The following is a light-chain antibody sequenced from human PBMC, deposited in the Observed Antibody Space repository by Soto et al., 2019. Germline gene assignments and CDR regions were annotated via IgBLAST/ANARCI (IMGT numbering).Light chain of an antibody. CDR2: GTS. CDR3: QQSFSTLLIT. Sequence: DIQMTQSPSFLSASVGDRVTISCRASQSINTYLNWYQHKPGKAPKLLIYGTSDLQSGVPSRFSGGGSGTDFTLTISSLQPEDFATYYCQQSFSTLLITFGQGTRPEFK. V-gene: IGKV1-39*01. CDR1: QSINTY. J-gene: IGKJ5*01.